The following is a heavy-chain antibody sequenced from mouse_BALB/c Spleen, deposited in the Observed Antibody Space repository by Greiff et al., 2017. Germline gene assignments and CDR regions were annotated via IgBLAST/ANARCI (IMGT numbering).Heavy chain of an antibody. CDR2: ISSGSSTI. Sequence: EVMLVESGGGLVQPGGSRKLSCAASGFTFSSFGMHWVRQAPEKGLEWVAYISSGSSTIYYADTVKGRFTISRDNPKNTLFLQMTSLRSEDTAMYYCARGQLGQGFAYWGQGTLVTVSA. D-gene: IGHD3-1*01. CDR1: GFTFSSFG. J-gene: IGHJ3*01. V-gene: IGHV5-17*02. CDR3: ARGQLGQGFAY.